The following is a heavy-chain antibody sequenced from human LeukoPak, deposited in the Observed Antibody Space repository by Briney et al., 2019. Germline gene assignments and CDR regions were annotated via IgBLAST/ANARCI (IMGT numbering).Heavy chain of an antibody. D-gene: IGHD6-13*01. CDR2: IYSGGNT. V-gene: IGHV3-66*01. CDR3: ARALPAAAHTSFDS. Sequence: PGGSLRLSCAASGFTVSTNYMSWVRQAPGKGLEWVSIIYSGGNTYYADSVKGRFTISRDDSRNTLYLQMSSLRAEDTAAHYCARALPAAAHTSFDSWGQGTLVTVSS. CDR1: GFTVSTNY. J-gene: IGHJ4*02.